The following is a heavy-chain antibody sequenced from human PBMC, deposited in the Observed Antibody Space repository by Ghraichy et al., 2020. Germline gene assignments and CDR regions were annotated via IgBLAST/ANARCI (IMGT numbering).Heavy chain of an antibody. V-gene: IGHV3-30*04. CDR1: GFTFSSYA. CDR3: ARDRAYYYYYYMDV. Sequence: GGSLRLSCAASGFTFSSYAMHWVRQAPGKGLEWVAVISYDGSNKYYADSVKGRFTISRDNSKNTLYLQMNSLRAEDTAVYYCARDRAYYYYYYMDVWGKGTTVTVSS. J-gene: IGHJ6*03. CDR2: ISYDGSNK.